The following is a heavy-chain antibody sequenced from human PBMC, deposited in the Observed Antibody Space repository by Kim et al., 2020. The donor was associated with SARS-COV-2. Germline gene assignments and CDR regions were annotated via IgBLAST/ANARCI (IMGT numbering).Heavy chain of an antibody. Sequence: SVKVSCKASGGTFSSYAISWVRQAPGQGLEWMGGIIPIFGTANYAQKFQGRVTITADESTSTAYMELSSLRSEDTAVYYCARDLGYYYDSSGYYYGAYWGQGTLVTVSS. CDR2: IIPIFGTA. J-gene: IGHJ4*02. CDR1: GGTFSSYA. CDR3: ARDLGYYYDSSGYYYGAY. D-gene: IGHD3-22*01. V-gene: IGHV1-69*13.